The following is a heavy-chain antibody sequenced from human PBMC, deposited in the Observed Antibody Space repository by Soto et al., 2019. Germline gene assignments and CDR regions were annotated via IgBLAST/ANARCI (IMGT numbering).Heavy chain of an antibody. D-gene: IGHD5-12*01. V-gene: IGHV4-31*03. CDR3: AREEEMATIVDY. Sequence: SETLSLTCTVSGGSISSGGYYWSWIRQHPGKGLEWIGYIYYSGSTYYNPSLKSRVTISVDTSKNQFSLKLSSVTAADTAVYYCAREEEMATIVDYWGQGTLVTVSS. J-gene: IGHJ4*02. CDR2: IYYSGST. CDR1: GGSISSGGYY.